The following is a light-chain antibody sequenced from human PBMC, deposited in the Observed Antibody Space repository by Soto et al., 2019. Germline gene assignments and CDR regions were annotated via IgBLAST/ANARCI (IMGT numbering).Light chain of an antibody. CDR1: QGISTL. J-gene: IGKJ1*01. CDR3: QQYGSSGT. Sequence: DIQMTQSPASLSASVGDTVTITCRASQGISTLLAWYQQKPGKAPKLLIYGASNRATGIPDRFSGSGSGTDFALTISRLEHEDFAVYYCQQYGSSGTFGQGTKVDIK. V-gene: IGKV1D-16*01. CDR2: GAS.